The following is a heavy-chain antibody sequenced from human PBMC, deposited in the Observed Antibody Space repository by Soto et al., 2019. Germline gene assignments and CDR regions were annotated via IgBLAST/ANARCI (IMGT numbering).Heavy chain of an antibody. J-gene: IGHJ4*02. CDR1: GYTFTSYG. Sequence: ASVKVSCKASGYTFTSYGISWVRQAPGQGLEWMGWISAYNGNTNYAQKLQGRVTMTTDTSTSTAYMELRSLRSDDTAVYYCARHGTMYSSSSGQYYFDYWAREPWSPSPQ. CDR3: ARHGTMYSSSSGQYYFDY. V-gene: IGHV1-18*01. D-gene: IGHD6-6*01. CDR2: ISAYNGNT.